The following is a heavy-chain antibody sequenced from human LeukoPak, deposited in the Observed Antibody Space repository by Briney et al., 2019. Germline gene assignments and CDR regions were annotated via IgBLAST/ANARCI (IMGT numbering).Heavy chain of an antibody. CDR2: IYPGDSDT. D-gene: IGHD1-1*01. Sequence: GESLKISCKGSGYSFTSYWIGWVRPMPGKGLEWMGIIYPGDSDTRYSPSFQGQVTISADKSISTAYLQWSSLKASDTAMYYCARQNLERGFYYYGMDVWGQGTTVTVSS. CDR1: GYSFTSYW. V-gene: IGHV5-51*01. CDR3: ARQNLERGFYYYGMDV. J-gene: IGHJ6*02.